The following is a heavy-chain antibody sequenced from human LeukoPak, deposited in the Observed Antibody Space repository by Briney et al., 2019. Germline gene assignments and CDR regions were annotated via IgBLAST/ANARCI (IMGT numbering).Heavy chain of an antibody. CDR1: GFTFSSFW. V-gene: IGHV3-7*01. CDR3: ARVPDFWSGYPTYYYYYYMDV. CDR2: IKQDGSEK. Sequence: PGGSLRLSCAASGFTFSSFWMSWVRHAPGKGLEWVANIKQDGSEKYYVDSVKGRFTISRDNAKISLYLQMNSLRAEDTAVYYCARVPDFWSGYPTYYYYYYMDVWGKGTTVTVSS. J-gene: IGHJ6*03. D-gene: IGHD3-3*01.